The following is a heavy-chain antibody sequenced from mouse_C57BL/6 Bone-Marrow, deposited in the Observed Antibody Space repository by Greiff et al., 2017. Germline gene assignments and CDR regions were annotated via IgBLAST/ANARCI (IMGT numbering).Heavy chain of an antibody. CDR1: GYTFTDYY. J-gene: IGHJ3*01. CDR3: ARGLYYGNYVGFAY. Sequence: EVQLQQSGPVLVKPGASVKMSCKASGYTFTDYYMNWVKQSHGKSLEWIGVINPYNGGTSYNQKFKGKATLTVDKSSSTAYMELNSLTSEDSAVYYCARGLYYGNYVGFAYWGQGTLVTVSA. D-gene: IGHD2-1*01. CDR2: INPYNGGT. V-gene: IGHV1-19*01.